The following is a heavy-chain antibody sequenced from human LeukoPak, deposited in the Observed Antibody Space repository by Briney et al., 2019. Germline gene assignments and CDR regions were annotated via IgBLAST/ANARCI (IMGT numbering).Heavy chain of an antibody. CDR2: IYYTGDT. CDR3: ARERREQLLPPYTRSVTYFDY. V-gene: IGHV4-34*01. CDR1: GGSFSGYY. J-gene: IGHJ4*02. Sequence: SETLSLTCAVYGGSFSGYYWSWIRQPPGKGLEWIGSIYYTGDTYYNPSLKRRVTISVDTSKNHFSLKLSSVTAADTAVYYCARERREQLLPPYTRSVTYFDYWGQGTLVTVSS. D-gene: IGHD2-2*01.